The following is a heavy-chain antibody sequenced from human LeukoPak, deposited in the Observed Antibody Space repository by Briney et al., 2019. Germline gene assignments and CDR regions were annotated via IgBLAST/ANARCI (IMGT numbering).Heavy chain of an antibody. J-gene: IGHJ4*02. CDR1: GGSISSYY. D-gene: IGHD3-10*01. V-gene: IGHV4-59*01. Sequence: PSETLSLTCTVSGGSISSYYWSWIRQPPGKGLEWIGYIYYSGSTNYNPSLKSRVTISVDTSKNQFSLKLSSVTAADTAVYYCAREARNYYGSGSYTDYWGQGTLVTVSS. CDR3: AREARNYYGSGSYTDY. CDR2: IYYSGST.